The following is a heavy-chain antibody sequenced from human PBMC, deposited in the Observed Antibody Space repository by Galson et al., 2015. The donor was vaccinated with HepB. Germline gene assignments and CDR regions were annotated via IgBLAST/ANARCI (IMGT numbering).Heavy chain of an antibody. V-gene: IGHV3-30*03. CDR3: ASLRFLEWLSPNYGMDV. Sequence: SLRLSCAASGFTFSSYGMHWVRQAPGKGLEWVAVISYDGSNKYYADSVKGRFTISRDNSKNTLYLQMNSLRAEDTAVYYCASLRFLEWLSPNYGMDVWGQGTTVTVSS. J-gene: IGHJ6*02. CDR1: GFTFSSYG. CDR2: ISYDGSNK. D-gene: IGHD3-3*01.